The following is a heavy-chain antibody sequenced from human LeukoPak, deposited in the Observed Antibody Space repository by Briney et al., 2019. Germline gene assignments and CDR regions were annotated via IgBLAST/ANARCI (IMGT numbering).Heavy chain of an antibody. V-gene: IGHV3-30*18. CDR3: ANSDTTGYYDY. J-gene: IGHJ4*02. Sequence: GGSLRLSCAASGFTFSSYGMHWVRQAPGKGLEWVAVISYHGSDTYYADSVKGRFTISRDNSKNTLYLQMNSPRPEDTAVYYCANSDTTGYYDYWGQGTLVTVSS. D-gene: IGHD3-22*01. CDR1: GFTFSSYG. CDR2: ISYHGSDT.